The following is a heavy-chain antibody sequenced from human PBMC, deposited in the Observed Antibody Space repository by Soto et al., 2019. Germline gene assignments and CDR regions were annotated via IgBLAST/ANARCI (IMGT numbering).Heavy chain of an antibody. CDR2: ISYDGSNK. CDR1: GFTFSSYA. CDR3: ARDREVVVAATSNTRIRYGMDV. V-gene: IGHV3-30-3*01. D-gene: IGHD2-15*01. J-gene: IGHJ6*02. Sequence: GGSLRLSCAASGFTFSSYAMHWVRQAPGKGLEWVAVISYDGSNKYYADSVKGRFTISRDNSKNTLYLQMNSLRAEDTAVYYCARDREVVVAATSNTRIRYGMDVWGQGTTVTVSS.